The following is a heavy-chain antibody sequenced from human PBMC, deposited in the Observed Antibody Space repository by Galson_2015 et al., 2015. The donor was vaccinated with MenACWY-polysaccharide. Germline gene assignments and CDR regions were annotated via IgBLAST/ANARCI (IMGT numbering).Heavy chain of an antibody. D-gene: IGHD2-2*01. Sequence: SLRLSCAASGFSVSHFGMHWVRQAPGKGLEWVAVISYGGDSQYYGDSVRGRFTISTDTSNNTLYLQMTSLTTEDTAVYYCAKVMTYLYQYYFDYWGQGSLVTVSS. V-gene: IGHV3-30*18. J-gene: IGHJ4*02. CDR2: ISYGGDSQ. CDR3: AKVMTYLYQYYFDY. CDR1: GFSVSHFG.